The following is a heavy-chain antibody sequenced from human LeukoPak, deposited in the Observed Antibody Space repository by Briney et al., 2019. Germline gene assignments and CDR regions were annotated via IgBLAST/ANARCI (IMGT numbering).Heavy chain of an antibody. V-gene: IGHV3-30*04. D-gene: IGHD1-26*01. CDR3: ARVGHILGAKLDY. Sequence: PGRSLRLSCAASGFTFSSYAIHWVRQAPGKGLEWVAGVSYDGTDKYYADPVKGRFSISRDNSKNTLFLRMNSLKPEDTAVFYCARVGHILGAKLDYWGQGTLVTVSS. CDR1: GFTFSSYA. J-gene: IGHJ4*02. CDR2: VSYDGTDK.